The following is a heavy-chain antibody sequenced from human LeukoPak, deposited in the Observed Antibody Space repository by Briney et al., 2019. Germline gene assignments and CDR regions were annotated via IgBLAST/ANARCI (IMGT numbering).Heavy chain of an antibody. J-gene: IGHJ5*02. D-gene: IGHD2-2*02. Sequence: ASVKVSCKASGYTFTSYDINWVRQAPGQGLEWMGGIIPIFGTANYAQKFQGRVTITADESTSTAYMELSSLRSEDTAVYYCARYSCSSTSCYTGASNWFDPWGQGTLVTVSS. CDR3: ARYSCSSTSCYTGASNWFDP. V-gene: IGHV1-69*13. CDR1: GYTFTSYD. CDR2: IIPIFGTA.